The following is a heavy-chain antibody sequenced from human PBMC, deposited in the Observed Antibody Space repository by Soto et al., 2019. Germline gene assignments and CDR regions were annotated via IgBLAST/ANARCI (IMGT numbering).Heavy chain of an antibody. CDR3: AGGNVRDY. V-gene: IGHV3-74*01. CDR2: INTDGSST. J-gene: IGHJ4*02. Sequence: EVQLVESGGGLVQPGGSLRLSCAASGFTFSSSWMHWVRQAPGKGLVWVSRINTDGSSTTYTDSVRGRFTISRDNAKNTLYLQLNSLRAEDTAVYYCAGGNVRDYWGQGTLVTVSS. CDR1: GFTFSSSW. D-gene: IGHD1-1*01.